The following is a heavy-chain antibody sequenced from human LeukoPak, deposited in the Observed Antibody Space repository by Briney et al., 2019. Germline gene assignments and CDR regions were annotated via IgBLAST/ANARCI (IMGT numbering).Heavy chain of an antibody. CDR1: GYTFTSYG. CDR3: ARDLHRVVVRGVPHYYYYMDV. CDR2: ISTYNGNT. V-gene: IGHV1-18*01. D-gene: IGHD3-10*01. Sequence: ASVKVSCKASGYTFTSYGISWVRQAPGQGLEWMGWISTYNGNTNYAQKLQGRVTMTTDTSTSTAYMDLRSLRSDDTAVYYCARDLHRVVVRGVPHYYYYMDVWGKGTTVTISS. J-gene: IGHJ6*03.